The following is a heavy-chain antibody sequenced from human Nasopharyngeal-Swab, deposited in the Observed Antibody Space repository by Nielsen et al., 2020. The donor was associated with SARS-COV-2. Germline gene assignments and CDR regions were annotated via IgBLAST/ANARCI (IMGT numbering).Heavy chain of an antibody. CDR2: ISSSSSYR. J-gene: IGHJ6*02. CDR1: GFTFTNYN. D-gene: IGHD3-3*01. CDR3: ARDGLDYDFWSAYFMDV. Sequence: GGSLTLSCAASGFTFTNYNFNWVRQAPGQGLEWVSSISSSSSYRYYADSVKGRFTISRDNAKNSLYLQMNSLRAEDTAVYYCARDGLDYDFWSAYFMDVWGQGTTVTVSS. V-gene: IGHV3-21*01.